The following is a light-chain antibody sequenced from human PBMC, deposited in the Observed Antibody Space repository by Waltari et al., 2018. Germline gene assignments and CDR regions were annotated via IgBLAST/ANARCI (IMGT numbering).Light chain of an antibody. Sequence: DIQITQSPSTLSASVGDRVTITCRASQSISNWLAWYQQEPGKAPKPLIDKASSLESGVPSRFSGSGSGTEFTLTISSLQPDDFATYYCQQYNSYPWTFGQGTKVEIK. CDR3: QQYNSYPWT. J-gene: IGKJ1*01. CDR2: KAS. V-gene: IGKV1-5*03. CDR1: QSISNW.